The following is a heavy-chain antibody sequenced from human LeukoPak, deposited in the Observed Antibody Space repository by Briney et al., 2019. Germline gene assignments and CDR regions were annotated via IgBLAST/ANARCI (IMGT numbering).Heavy chain of an antibody. V-gene: IGHV3-23*01. D-gene: IGHD2-2*02. CDR3: AKGSNILVVPAAISDY. J-gene: IGHJ4*02. CDR1: GFTFSSYA. Sequence: GGSLRLSCAASGFTFSSYAMSWVRQAPGKGLEWVSAISGSGGSTYYADSVKGRFTISRDNSKNTLYLQMNSLRAEDTAVYYCAKGSNILVVPAAISDYWGQGTLVTVSS. CDR2: ISGSGGST.